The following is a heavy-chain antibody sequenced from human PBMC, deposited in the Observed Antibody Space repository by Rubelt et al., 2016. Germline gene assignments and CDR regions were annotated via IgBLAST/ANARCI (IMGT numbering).Heavy chain of an antibody. Sequence: QVQLVQSGAEVKKPGASVKVSCKASGYTFTSYYMLWVRKAPGQGLEWMGIINPGGGSTSYAQKFQGSVTMTRDPFACIGYMELSRLRAEDTAVYYCARAEPDYYASGIYYYYYGMDVWCQGTTVTVTS. D-gene: IGHD3-10*01. CDR3: ARAEPDYYASGIYYYYYGMDV. J-gene: IGHJ6*02. CDR1: GYTFTSYY. CDR2: INPGGGST. V-gene: IGHV1-46*03.